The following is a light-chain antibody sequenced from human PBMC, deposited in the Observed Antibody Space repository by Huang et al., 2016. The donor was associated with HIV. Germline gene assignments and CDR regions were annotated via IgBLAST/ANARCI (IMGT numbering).Light chain of an antibody. J-gene: IGKJ5*01. CDR2: GAS. CDR1: QDIANY. V-gene: IGKV1-33*01. CDR3: QQYDNLPIT. Sequence: DSQMTQSPSSLSASIGDRATISCQASQDIANYLSWYQQKPGKAPTLLIYGASNLAPGVPSRFSGSGSGTDFTFTINSLQPEDVATYYCQQYDNLPITFGQGTRLEMK.